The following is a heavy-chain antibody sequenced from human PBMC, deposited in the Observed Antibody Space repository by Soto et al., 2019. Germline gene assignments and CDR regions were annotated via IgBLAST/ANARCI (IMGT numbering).Heavy chain of an antibody. J-gene: IGHJ3*02. CDR2: ISSSSSYT. CDR3: ARDYQLGVAHRHAFDI. CDR1: GFTFSDYY. D-gene: IGHD3-3*01. V-gene: IGHV3-11*06. Sequence: LRLSCAASGFTFSDYYMSWICQAPGKGLEWVSYISSSSSYTNYADSVKGRFTISRDNAKNSLYLQMNSLRAEDTAVYYCARDYQLGVAHRHAFDIWGQGTMVTVSS.